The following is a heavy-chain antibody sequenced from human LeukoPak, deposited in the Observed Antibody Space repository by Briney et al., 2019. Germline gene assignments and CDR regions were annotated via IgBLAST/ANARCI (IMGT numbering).Heavy chain of an antibody. D-gene: IGHD3-16*02. CDR3: ARGGDDYHYDYVWGSYRSPYYFDY. CDR2: ISAYNGNT. Sequence: ASVKVSCKASGYTFTSYGISWVRQAPGQGLEWMGWISAYNGNTNYAQKLQGRVTMTTDTSTSTAYMELRSLRSDDTAVYYCARGGDDYHYDYVWGSYRSPYYFDYWGQGTLVTVSS. V-gene: IGHV1-18*01. CDR1: GYTFTSYG. J-gene: IGHJ4*02.